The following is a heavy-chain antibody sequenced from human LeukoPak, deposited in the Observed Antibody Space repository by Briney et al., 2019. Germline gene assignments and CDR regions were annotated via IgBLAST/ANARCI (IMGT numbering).Heavy chain of an antibody. D-gene: IGHD5-12*01. CDR3: ASDIVATSGDF. V-gene: IGHV3-11*01. CDR1: GFTFRDYY. J-gene: IGHJ4*02. Sequence: TPGGSLRLSCAASGFTFRDYYMSWIRQAPGKGLEWVAYITSSGDDIYYAESVKGRFTISRDNAKNALFLRMSSLRVEDTATYYCASDIVATSGDFWGQGTLVSVSS. CDR2: ITSSGDDI.